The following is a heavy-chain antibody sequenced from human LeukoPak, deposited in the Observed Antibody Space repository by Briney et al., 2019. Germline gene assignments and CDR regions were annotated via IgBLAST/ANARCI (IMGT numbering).Heavy chain of an antibody. CDR3: ARTIVVVPAAPYYFDY. Sequence: SETLSLTCTVSGGSTGSDYWSWIRQPPGKGLEWIAYVYYSGVTSYNPSLKGRVAISIDTSKNQFSLNLSSVTAADTAVYYCARTIVVVPAAPYYFDYWGQGTLVTVSS. D-gene: IGHD2-2*01. CDR1: GGSTGSDY. V-gene: IGHV4-59*08. J-gene: IGHJ4*02. CDR2: VYYSGVT.